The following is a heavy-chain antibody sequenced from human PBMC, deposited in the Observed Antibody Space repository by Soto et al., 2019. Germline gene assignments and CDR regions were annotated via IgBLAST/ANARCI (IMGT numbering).Heavy chain of an antibody. CDR1: GYSFTSYW. D-gene: IGHD1-26*01. CDR3: ARPFGHSGSYPSAFDI. V-gene: IGHV5-51*01. CDR2: IYPGDSDT. J-gene: IGHJ3*02. Sequence: GESLKISCKGSGYSFTSYWIGWVRQMPGKGLEWMGIIYPGDSDTRYSPSFQGQVTISADKSISTAYLQWSSLKASDTAMYYCARPFGHSGSYPSAFDIWGQGTMVTVS.